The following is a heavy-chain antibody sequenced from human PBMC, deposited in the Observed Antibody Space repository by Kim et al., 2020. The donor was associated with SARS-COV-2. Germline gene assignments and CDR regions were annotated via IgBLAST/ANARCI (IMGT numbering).Heavy chain of an antibody. D-gene: IGHD6-19*01. CDR1: GFTFSSYG. CDR3: AKDRGRKAAVAGTHLLYGWFDP. Sequence: GGSLRLSCAASGFTFSSYGMHWVRQAPGKGLEWVAVISYDGSNKYYADSVKGRFTISRDNSKNTLYLQMNSLRAEDTAVYYCAKDRGRKAAVAGTHLLYGWFDPWGQGTLVTVSS. J-gene: IGHJ5*02. CDR2: ISYDGSNK. V-gene: IGHV3-30*18.